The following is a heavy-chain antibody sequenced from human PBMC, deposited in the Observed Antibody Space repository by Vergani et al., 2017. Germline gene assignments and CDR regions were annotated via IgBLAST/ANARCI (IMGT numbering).Heavy chain of an antibody. Sequence: QVKLEESGGGVVQPGRSLRLSCAASGFTFGYYGMHWVRQAPGKGLEWVGLISYDGTEEKYGDSVNGRFTISRDNSKNMVFLQMNSLRVEDTAMYYCARGGKGIVMVVPSTHLWGQGTQVSVSS. J-gene: IGHJ4*02. CDR2: ISYDGTEE. V-gene: IGHV3-30-3*01. CDR3: ARGGKGIVMVVPSTHL. D-gene: IGHD2-8*02. CDR1: GFTFGYYG.